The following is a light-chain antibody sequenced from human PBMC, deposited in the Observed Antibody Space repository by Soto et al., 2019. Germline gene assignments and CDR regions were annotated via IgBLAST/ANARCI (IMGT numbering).Light chain of an antibody. CDR3: HQSGNSPYT. Sequence: EIVLTQSPGTLSLSPGERATLSCRASHTISSSYLAWYQQKPGQAPRLLMYGISRRATGIPDRFSGSGSGTDFTLTITRLEPEDFAVYFCHQSGNSPYTFGQGKRLEIK. CDR1: HTISSSY. CDR2: GIS. V-gene: IGKV3-20*01. J-gene: IGKJ5*01.